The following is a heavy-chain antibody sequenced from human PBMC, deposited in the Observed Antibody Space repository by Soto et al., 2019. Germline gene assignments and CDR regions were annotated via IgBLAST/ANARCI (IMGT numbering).Heavy chain of an antibody. CDR2: INPNSGGT. J-gene: IGHJ4*02. D-gene: IGHD2-15*01. V-gene: IGHV1-2*04. CDR3: ARSWTVVVVAANGYYFDY. Sequence: ASVKVSCKASGYTSTCYYMHWVRQAPGQGLEWMGWINPNSGGTNYAQKFQGWVTMTRDTSISTAYMELNRLRSDDTAVYYCARSWTVVVVAANGYYFDYWGQGTLVTVSS. CDR1: GYTSTCYY.